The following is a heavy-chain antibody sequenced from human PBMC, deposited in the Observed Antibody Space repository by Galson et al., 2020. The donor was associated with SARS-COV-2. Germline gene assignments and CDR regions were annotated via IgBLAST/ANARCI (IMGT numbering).Heavy chain of an antibody. CDR3: ARDNDHDAFDI. CDR1: GYTFTGYY. CDR2: INPNSGGT. V-gene: IGHV1-2*04. J-gene: IGHJ3*02. D-gene: IGHD1-1*01. Sequence: ASVKVSSKASGYTFTGYYMHWVRQAPGQGLEWMGWINPNSGGTTYAQKFQDWVTMTRDTSISTAYMELSRLRSDDTAVYYCARDNDHDAFDIWGQGTMVTVSS.